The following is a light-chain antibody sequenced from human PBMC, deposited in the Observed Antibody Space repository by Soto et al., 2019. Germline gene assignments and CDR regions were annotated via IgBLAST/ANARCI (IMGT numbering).Light chain of an antibody. J-gene: IGKJ4*01. Sequence: DIQLTQSPSSLSASVGDRVTITCRASQSISTYLNWYQQKPGKAPNLLIYAASSLQSGDPSRFSGSGSVTDFTLTISSLQPEDFATYYCQQSINIPLTFGGGTKVDIK. CDR2: AAS. V-gene: IGKV1-39*01. CDR3: QQSINIPLT. CDR1: QSISTY.